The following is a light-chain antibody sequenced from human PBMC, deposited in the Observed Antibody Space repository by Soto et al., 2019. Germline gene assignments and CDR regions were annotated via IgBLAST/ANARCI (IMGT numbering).Light chain of an antibody. J-gene: IGLJ1*01. Sequence: QSVLTQPPSVSAAPGQKVTISCSGSSSNIGINYVSWYQQLPGTAPKLLIYENNKRPSGIPDRFSGSKSGTSATLGITGLQTGDEADYYCGAWDARLSAAVFATGTKVTVL. CDR2: ENN. V-gene: IGLV1-51*02. CDR1: SSNIGINY. CDR3: GAWDARLSAAV.